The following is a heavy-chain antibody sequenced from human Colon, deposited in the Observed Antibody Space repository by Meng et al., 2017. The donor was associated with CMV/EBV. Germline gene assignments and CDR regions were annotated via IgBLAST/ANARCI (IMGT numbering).Heavy chain of an antibody. V-gene: IGHV1-46*01. J-gene: IGHJ4*02. CDR3: ARELGGTYYFDF. D-gene: IGHD1-26*01. CDR2: VDPGGGA. Sequence: VQLVQSGAGVKKPGASVRFSCKASGYTLSGYHTHWVRQAPGQGLEWMGRVDPGGGAKYTQKFQGRVTMTRDTSTSTVHMELNSLTFADTAVYYCARELGGTYYFDFWGQGTLVTVSS. CDR1: GYTLSGYH.